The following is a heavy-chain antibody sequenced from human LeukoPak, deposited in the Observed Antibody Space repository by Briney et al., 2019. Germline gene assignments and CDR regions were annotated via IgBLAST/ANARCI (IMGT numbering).Heavy chain of an antibody. Sequence: PSETLSLTCTVSGGSISSSSYYWGWIRQPPGKGLEWIGSIYYSGSTYYNPSLKSRVTISVDTSKNQFSLKLSSVTAADTAVYYCARERRAVAGEIDAFDIWGQGTMVTVSS. J-gene: IGHJ3*02. D-gene: IGHD6-19*01. V-gene: IGHV4-39*07. CDR1: GGSISSSSYY. CDR2: IYYSGST. CDR3: ARERRAVAGEIDAFDI.